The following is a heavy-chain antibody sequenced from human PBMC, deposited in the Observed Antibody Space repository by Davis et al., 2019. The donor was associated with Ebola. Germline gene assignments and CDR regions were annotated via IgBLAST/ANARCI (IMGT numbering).Heavy chain of an antibody. V-gene: IGHV4-59*12. J-gene: IGHJ6*03. Sequence: PSETLSLTCTVSGGSINSYYWSWIRQPPGKGLEWIGYISYSGSTNYRPSLKSRVTISLDTSKNEFSLKLSSVTAADTAVYYCARDRYCSSTSSYHSLMDVWGKGTTVTVSS. CDR2: ISYSGST. CDR1: GGSINSYY. D-gene: IGHD2-2*01. CDR3: ARDRYCSSTSSYHSLMDV.